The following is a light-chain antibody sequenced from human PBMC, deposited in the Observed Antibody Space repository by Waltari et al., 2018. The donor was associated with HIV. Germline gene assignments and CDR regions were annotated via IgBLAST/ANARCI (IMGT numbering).Light chain of an antibody. CDR2: EVS. J-gene: IGLJ1*01. CDR1: SSDVGGYTS. V-gene: IGLV2-14*01. CDR3: SSYTSSSTPYV. Sequence: QSALTQPASVSGSPGQSITISCTGTSSDVGGYTSVSWYQQHPGKAPKPMVYEVSNRPSGVSNRFSGSKSGNTASLTISGLQAEDEADYYCSSYTSSSTPYVFGTGTKVTVL.